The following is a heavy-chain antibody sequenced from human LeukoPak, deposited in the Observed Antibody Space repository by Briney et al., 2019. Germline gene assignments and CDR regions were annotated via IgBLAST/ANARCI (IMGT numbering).Heavy chain of an antibody. J-gene: IGHJ4*02. Sequence: SETLSLTCDVSGDSITTEHYWWGWLRQPPGKGLEWIAIIFYTGKIHDNPSLRNRISMSVDTSKDQFSLRLSAVTAADTAVYYCARQLGVGVWALDRWGQGTLVTVSS. D-gene: IGHD3-16*01. CDR2: IFYTGKI. CDR1: GDSITTEHYW. V-gene: IGHV4-39*01. CDR3: ARQLGVGVWALDR.